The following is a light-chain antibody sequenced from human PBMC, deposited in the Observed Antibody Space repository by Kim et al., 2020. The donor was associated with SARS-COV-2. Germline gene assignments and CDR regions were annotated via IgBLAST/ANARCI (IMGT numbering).Light chain of an antibody. Sequence: DIQMTQSPSSLSASLGDSVTITCRASQGISNHLAWYQQKPGKVPKLLIYDASALQSGVPSRFSGSGSGTDFTLTISSLQPEDFTTYYCQQYYTAPYTFGQGTKLEI. CDR2: DAS. J-gene: IGKJ2*01. V-gene: IGKV1-27*01. CDR1: QGISNH. CDR3: QQYYTAPYT.